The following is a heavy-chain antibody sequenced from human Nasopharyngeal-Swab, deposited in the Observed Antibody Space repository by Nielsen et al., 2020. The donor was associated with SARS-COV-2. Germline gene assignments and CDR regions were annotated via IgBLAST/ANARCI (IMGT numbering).Heavy chain of an antibody. CDR3: AKDYYDSSGYLEYYFDY. CDR2: ISYDGSNK. Sequence: GESLKISCAASGFTFSSYGMHWVRQAPGKGPEWVAVISYDGSNKYYADSVKGRFTISRDNSKNTLYLQMNNLRAEDTAVYYCAKDYYDSSGYLEYYFDYWGQGTLVTVSS. V-gene: IGHV3-30*18. CDR1: GFTFSSYG. D-gene: IGHD3-22*01. J-gene: IGHJ4*02.